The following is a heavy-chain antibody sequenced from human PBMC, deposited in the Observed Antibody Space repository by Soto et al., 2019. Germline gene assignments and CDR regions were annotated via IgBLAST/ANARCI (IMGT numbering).Heavy chain of an antibody. CDR1: GFSFSSYW. CDR3: ATLPTYHFWSPHDAFDI. V-gene: IGHV3-7*01. D-gene: IGHD3-3*01. Sequence: GGSLRLSCAASGFSFSSYWMSWVRQAPGKGLEWVANIKQDGSEKNYVDSVKGRFTISRDNSKMSLYPQMKSLRVEDTAMYYCATLPTYHFWSPHDAFDIWGQGTSVTVS. CDR2: IKQDGSEK. J-gene: IGHJ3*02.